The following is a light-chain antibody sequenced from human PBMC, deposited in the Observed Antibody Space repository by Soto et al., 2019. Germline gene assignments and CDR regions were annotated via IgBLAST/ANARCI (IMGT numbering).Light chain of an antibody. CDR1: QSISSW. J-gene: IGKJ1*01. V-gene: IGKV1-5*03. Sequence: DIQMTQSPSTLSASVGDRVTITCRASQSISSWLAWYQQKPGKAPKLLSYKASSLESGVPSRFSGSGSGTEFMLTISSLQPDDVASYYCQQYNSYWTFGQGTKVEIK. CDR2: KAS. CDR3: QQYNSYWT.